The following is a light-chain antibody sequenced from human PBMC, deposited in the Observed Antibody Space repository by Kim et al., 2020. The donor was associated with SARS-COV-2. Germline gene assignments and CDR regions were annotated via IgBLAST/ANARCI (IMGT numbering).Light chain of an antibody. CDR1: SLRSYY. J-gene: IGLJ2*01. Sequence: VGLGQTVRITCHRVSLRSYYATWYQQKPGQAPILVIYGKSNRPSGIRDRCSDSSSGNTASLTSTGTQAGDEADYYCNSRDSNDNVVFGGGTQLTVL. V-gene: IGLV3-19*01. CDR3: NSRDSNDNVV. CDR2: GKS.